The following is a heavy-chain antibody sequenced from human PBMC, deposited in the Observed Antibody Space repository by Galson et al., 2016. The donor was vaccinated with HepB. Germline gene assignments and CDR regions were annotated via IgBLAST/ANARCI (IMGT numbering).Heavy chain of an antibody. CDR3: AKGYGLFDY. V-gene: IGHV3-23*01. J-gene: IGHJ4*02. Sequence: PVKGRFTISRDNSKNTLHLQMNSLRAEDTAVYYCAKGYGLFDYWGQGTLVTVSS. D-gene: IGHD1-14*01.